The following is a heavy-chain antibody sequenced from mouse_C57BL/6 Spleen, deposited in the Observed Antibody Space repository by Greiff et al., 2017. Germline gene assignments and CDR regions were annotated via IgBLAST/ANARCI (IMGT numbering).Heavy chain of an antibody. CDR3: ARPSYDYGFDY. Sequence: EVHLVESGPGMVKPSQSLSLTCTVTGYSITSGYDWHWIRHFPGNKLEWMGYISYSGSTNYNPSLKSRISITHDTSKNHFFLKLNSVTTEDTATYYCARPSYDYGFDYWGQGTTLTVSS. J-gene: IGHJ2*01. CDR2: ISYSGST. V-gene: IGHV3-1*01. CDR1: GYSITSGYD. D-gene: IGHD2-4*01.